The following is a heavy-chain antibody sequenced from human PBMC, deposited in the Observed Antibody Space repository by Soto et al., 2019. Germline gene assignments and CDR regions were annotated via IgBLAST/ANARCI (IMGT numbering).Heavy chain of an antibody. V-gene: IGHV4-59*01. CDR2: IYYTGST. Sequence: SEALSVPCTDAAISMKTYSCTWIRQSPGKGLEWIGYIYYTGSTYYYPSLKSRVTMSVAKSTNQFPLKLFSVTAADTALYYCATGGGDYYFKYWAHGIPVTVSS. CDR1: AISMKTYS. J-gene: IGHJ4*01. CDR3: ATGGGDYYFKY. D-gene: IGHD3-16*01.